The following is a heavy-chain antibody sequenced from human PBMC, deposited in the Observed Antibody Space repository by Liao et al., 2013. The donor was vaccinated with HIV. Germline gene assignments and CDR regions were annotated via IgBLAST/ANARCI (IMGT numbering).Heavy chain of an antibody. V-gene: IGHV4-61*02. CDR2: IYTSGST. D-gene: IGHD3-22*01. CDR1: GGSISSGSYY. CDR3: ARHRPGSSGYYGVDDY. J-gene: IGHJ4*02. Sequence: QVQLQESGPGLVKPSQTLSLTCTVSGGSISSGSYYWSWIRQPAGKGLEWIGRIYTSGSTNYNPSLKSRVTISVDTSKNQFSLELTSVTAADTAVYYCARHRPGSSGYYGVDDYWGQGTLVTVSS.